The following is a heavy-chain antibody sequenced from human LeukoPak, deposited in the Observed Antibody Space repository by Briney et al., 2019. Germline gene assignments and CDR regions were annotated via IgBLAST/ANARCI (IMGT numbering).Heavy chain of an antibody. J-gene: IGHJ4*02. Sequence: ASVKVSCTASGYTFTGYYMHWVRQATGQGLEWMGWINPNSGGTNYAQKFKGRVTMTRDTSISTAYMELSRLRSDDTAVYYCARGPDYYDSSGYYKNFDYWGQGTLVTVSS. D-gene: IGHD3-22*01. V-gene: IGHV1-2*02. CDR1: GYTFTGYY. CDR3: ARGPDYYDSSGYYKNFDY. CDR2: INPNSGGT.